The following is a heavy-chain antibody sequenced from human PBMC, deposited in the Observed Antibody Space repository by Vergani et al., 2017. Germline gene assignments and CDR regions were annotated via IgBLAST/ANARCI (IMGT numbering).Heavy chain of an antibody. D-gene: IGHD3-3*01. Sequence: QVQLVESGGGVVQPGRSLRLSCAASGFTFSSYGMHWVRQAPGKGLEWVAVIWYDGSNKYYADSVKGRFTISRDNSKNTLYLQMNSLRAEDTAVYYCARDRNYDFWSGYYLGDAFDIWGQGTRVTVSS. CDR2: IWYDGSNK. J-gene: IGHJ3*02. CDR1: GFTFSSYG. CDR3: ARDRNYDFWSGYYLGDAFDI. V-gene: IGHV3-33*01.